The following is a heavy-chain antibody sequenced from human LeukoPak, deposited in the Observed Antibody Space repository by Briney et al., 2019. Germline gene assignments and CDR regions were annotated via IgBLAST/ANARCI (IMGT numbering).Heavy chain of an antibody. J-gene: IGHJ5*02. CDR1: GFTFSSYA. V-gene: IGHV3-23*01. Sequence: GGSLRLSCAASGFTFSSYAMSWVRQAPGKGLEWVSAISGSGGSTYYADSVRGRFTISRDNSKNTLYLQMNSLRAEDTAVYYCAKAPSIAVRNWFDPWGQGTLVTVSS. CDR3: AKAPSIAVRNWFDP. CDR2: ISGSGGST. D-gene: IGHD6-19*01.